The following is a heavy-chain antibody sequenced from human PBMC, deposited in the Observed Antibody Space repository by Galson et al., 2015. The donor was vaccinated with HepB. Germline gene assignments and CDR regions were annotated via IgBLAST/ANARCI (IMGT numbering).Heavy chain of an antibody. V-gene: IGHV1-3*01. Sequence: SVKVSCKASGYTFTSYAMHWVRQAPGQRLEWMGWINAGNGNTKYSQKFQGRVTITRDTSASTAYMELSSLRSEDTAVYYCARVTSGYQIYFDYWGQGTLVTVSS. J-gene: IGHJ4*02. CDR3: ARVTSGYQIYFDY. CDR2: INAGNGNT. CDR1: GYTFTSYA. D-gene: IGHD5-12*01.